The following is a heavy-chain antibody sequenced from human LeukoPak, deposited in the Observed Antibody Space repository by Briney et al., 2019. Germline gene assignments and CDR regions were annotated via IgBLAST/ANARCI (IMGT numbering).Heavy chain of an antibody. CDR2: ISGSGGST. J-gene: IGHJ4*02. CDR1: GFTFSSYA. V-gene: IGHV3-23*01. Sequence: GGSLRLSCAASGFTFSSYAMSWVRQAPGKGLEWVSAISGSGGSTYYADSVKGRFTISRDNSKNTPYLQMNSLRVEDTAIYYCARGLCGGDCYDYWGQGTLVTVSS. CDR3: ARGLCGGDCYDY. D-gene: IGHD2-21*01.